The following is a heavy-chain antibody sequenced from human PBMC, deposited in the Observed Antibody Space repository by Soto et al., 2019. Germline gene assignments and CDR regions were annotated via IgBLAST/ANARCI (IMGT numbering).Heavy chain of an antibody. CDR1: GYTLTELS. CDR3: ATESIAAETYYYYGMDV. CDR2: FDPEDGET. V-gene: IGHV1-24*01. J-gene: IGHJ6*02. Sequence: ASVKVSCKVSGYTLTELSMHWVRQAPGKGLEWMGGFDPEDGETIYAQKFQGRVTMTEDTSTDTAYMELSSLRSEDTAVYYCATESIAAETYYYYGMDVWGQGTTVTVSS. D-gene: IGHD6-6*01.